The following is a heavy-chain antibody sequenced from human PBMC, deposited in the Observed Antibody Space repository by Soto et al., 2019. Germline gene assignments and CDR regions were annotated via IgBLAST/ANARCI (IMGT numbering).Heavy chain of an antibody. CDR2: TNYSGST. J-gene: IGHJ5*01. V-gene: IGHV4-31*03. CDR1: GGSISSGGYY. Sequence: QVQLQESGPGLVKPSQTLSLTCTVSGGSISSGGYYWNWIRQHPGKGLEWIGYTNYSGSTYHNPPLKSRVTISVDTSKNQFPLKLSSVTAADTAVYYCARSIDSWGQGTLVTVSS. CDR3: ARSIDS.